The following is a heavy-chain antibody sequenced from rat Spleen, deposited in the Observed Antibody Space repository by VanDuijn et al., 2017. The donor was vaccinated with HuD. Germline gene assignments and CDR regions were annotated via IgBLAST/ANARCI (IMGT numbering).Heavy chain of an antibody. CDR1: GFSLTRYS. J-gene: IGHJ4*01. Sequence: QVQLKESGPGLVQPSETLSLTCTVSGFSLTRYSVSWVRQPSGKGPEWMGRMWYDGDTAYNLTLKSRLSISRDTSKNQVFLTMNSLQTDDTGTYYCARDYGQGWVLDAWGQGASVTVSS. D-gene: IGHD1-7*01. CDR2: MWYDGDT. V-gene: IGHV2-34*01. CDR3: ARDYGQGWVLDA.